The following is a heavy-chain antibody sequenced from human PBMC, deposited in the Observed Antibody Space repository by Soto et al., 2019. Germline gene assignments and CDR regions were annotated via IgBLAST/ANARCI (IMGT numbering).Heavy chain of an antibody. V-gene: IGHV4-59*01. Sequence: QVQLQESGPGLVKPSETLSLTCTVSGDSISGYHWNWIRQPPGKGLGWIGYIHNSGTTKYNSSLKSRVTISVDTSKKQSSLKLTSVTAADTAVYFCARDPVDGYALFDYWGQGILVTVSS. CDR1: GDSISGYH. CDR2: IHNSGTT. J-gene: IGHJ4*02. CDR3: ARDPVDGYALFDY. D-gene: IGHD5-12*01.